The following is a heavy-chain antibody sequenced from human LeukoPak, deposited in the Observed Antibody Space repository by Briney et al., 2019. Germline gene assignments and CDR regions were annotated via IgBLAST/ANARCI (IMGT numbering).Heavy chain of an antibody. Sequence: SETLSLTCTVSGGPISSYYWSWIRQPPGKGLEWIGYIYYSGSTNYNPSLKSQVTISVDTSKNQFSLKLSSVTAADTAVYYCASFDYGGNSADYWGQGTLVTVSS. CDR2: IYYSGST. CDR3: ASFDYGGNSADY. V-gene: IGHV4-59*01. CDR1: GGPISSYY. D-gene: IGHD4-23*01. J-gene: IGHJ4*02.